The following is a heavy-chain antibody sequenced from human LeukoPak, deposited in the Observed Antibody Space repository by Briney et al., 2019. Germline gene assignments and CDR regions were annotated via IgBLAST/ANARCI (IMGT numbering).Heavy chain of an antibody. CDR2: IYYRGST. CDR1: GGSISSSSYY. D-gene: IGHD4-17*01. J-gene: IGHJ4*02. Sequence: PSETLSLTCTVSGGSISSSSYYWGWIRQPPGKGLEWIGSIYYRGSTYYNPSLKSRVTISLDTSKNQFSLKLTSVTAADTAVYYCARQNYGDYDGFDYWGRGTLVTVSS. CDR3: ARQNYGDYDGFDY. V-gene: IGHV4-39*07.